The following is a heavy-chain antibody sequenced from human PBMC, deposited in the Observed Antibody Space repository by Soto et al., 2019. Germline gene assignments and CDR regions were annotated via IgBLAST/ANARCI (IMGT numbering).Heavy chain of an antibody. V-gene: IGHV1-18*04. D-gene: IGHD6-6*01. CDR2: ISAYNGNT. CDR1: GYTFTSYG. J-gene: IGHJ6*02. Sequence: GASVKVSCEASGYTFTSYGISWVRQAPGQGLEWMGWISAYNGNTNYAQKLQGRVTMTTDTSTSTAYMELRSLRSDDTAVYYCAREMISIAARPGYYYYGMDVWGQGTTVTVSS. CDR3: AREMISIAARPGYYYYGMDV.